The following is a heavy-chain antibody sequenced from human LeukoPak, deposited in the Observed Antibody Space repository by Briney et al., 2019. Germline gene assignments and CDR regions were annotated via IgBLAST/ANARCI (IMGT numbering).Heavy chain of an antibody. CDR3: ARDRRIVGATAPYYYYYYGMDV. D-gene: IGHD1-26*01. CDR2: TYYRSKWYN. CDR1: GDSASSNSAA. V-gene: IGHV6-1*01. J-gene: IGHJ6*02. Sequence: SQTLSLTCAISGDSASSNSAAWNWIRQSPSRGLEWLGRTYYRSKWYNDYAVSVKSRITINPDTSKNQFSLQLNSVTPEDTAVYYCARDRRIVGATAPYYYYYYGMDVWGQGTTVTVSS.